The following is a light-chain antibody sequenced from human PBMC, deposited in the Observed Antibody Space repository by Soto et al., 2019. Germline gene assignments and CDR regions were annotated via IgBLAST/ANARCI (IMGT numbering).Light chain of an antibody. V-gene: IGLV2-23*02. Sequence: QSALTQPASVSGSPGQSITISCTGTSSDVGGYNHVAWYQQYPGKAPKLIIFEVSDRPSGISNRFSGSKSGNTASLTISGLQAEDEADYYCCSYAGSSTWVFGGGTKLTVL. CDR2: EVS. CDR3: CSYAGSSTWV. CDR1: SSDVGGYNH. J-gene: IGLJ3*02.